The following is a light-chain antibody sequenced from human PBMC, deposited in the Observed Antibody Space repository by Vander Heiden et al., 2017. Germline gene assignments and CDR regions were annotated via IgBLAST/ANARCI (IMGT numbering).Light chain of an antibody. J-gene: IGKJ2*01. CDR3: MQAVHWPYT. V-gene: IGKV2-30*02. Sequence: DVVMTQSPLSLPVTLGQAASISCRSSQSLVLSDGNTYLNWFHQRPGQSPRRLIYKVSNRDSGFPDRFSASESGTDFTLKISRVEAEDVGVYYCMQAVHWPYTFGQGTKLEIK. CDR1: QSLVLSDGNTY. CDR2: KVS.